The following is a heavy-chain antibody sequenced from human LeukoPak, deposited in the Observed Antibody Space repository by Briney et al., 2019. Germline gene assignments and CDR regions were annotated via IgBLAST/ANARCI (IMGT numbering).Heavy chain of an antibody. CDR2: IWNDGSNK. J-gene: IGHJ4*02. CDR1: RFTFSSYG. D-gene: IGHD3-10*01. V-gene: IGHV3-33*01. Sequence: GRSLRLSCAASRFTFSSYGMPWVRQAPGKGLEWVAVIWNDGSNKYYADSVKGRFTISRDNSKNTLYLQMNSLTAEDTAVYYCVRESFSRGDFNWGQGTLVSVSS. CDR3: VRESFSRGDFN.